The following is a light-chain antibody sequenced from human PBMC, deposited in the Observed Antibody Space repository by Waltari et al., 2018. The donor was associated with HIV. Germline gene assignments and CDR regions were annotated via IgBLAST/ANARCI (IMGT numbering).Light chain of an antibody. CDR2: EVS. CDR3: SSYTSSSTLV. CDR1: SRDVGGYNY. V-gene: IGLV2-14*01. Sequence: QSALTQPASVSGSPGQSITISCTGTSRDVGGYNYVSCYQQHPGKAPKLMIYEVSNRPSGVSNRFSGSKSGNTASLTISGLQAEDEADYYCSSYTSSSTLVFGGGTKLTVL. J-gene: IGLJ2*01.